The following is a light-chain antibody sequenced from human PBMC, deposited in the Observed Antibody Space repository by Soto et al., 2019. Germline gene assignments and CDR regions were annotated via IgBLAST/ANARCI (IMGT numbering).Light chain of an antibody. CDR2: KVS. Sequence: DVVMTQSPLSLPVTLGQPASISCRSSQSLVYSDGNTYLNWFQQRPGQSPRRLIYKVSNRDSGVPDRFSGSGSGTDFTLKISRVEAEDVGVYYCMQGTHWLTFAGGTKVEIK. V-gene: IGKV2-30*01. CDR3: MQGTHWLT. CDR1: QSLVYSDGNTY. J-gene: IGKJ4*01.